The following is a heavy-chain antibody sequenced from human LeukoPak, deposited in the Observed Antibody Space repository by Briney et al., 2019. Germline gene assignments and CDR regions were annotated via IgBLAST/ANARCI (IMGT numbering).Heavy chain of an antibody. D-gene: IGHD4-23*01. CDR3: ARDRGYSTFDY. Sequence: PWQSLRLSCAASGLPVSNDRSVWLRQAPGKGLKWVANMKEDGGEINYVDSVKGRFTISRDNAKNSLFLQMNSLRVDDTAVYYCARDRGYSTFDYWGQGTLVTVSS. CDR1: GLPVSNDR. V-gene: IGHV3-7*01. CDR2: MKEDGGEI. J-gene: IGHJ4*02.